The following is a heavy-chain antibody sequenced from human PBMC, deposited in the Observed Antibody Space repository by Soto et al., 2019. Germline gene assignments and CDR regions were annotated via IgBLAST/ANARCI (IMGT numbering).Heavy chain of an antibody. D-gene: IGHD6-13*01. CDR1: GGSFSGYY. J-gene: IGHJ4*02. Sequence: SETLSLTCAVYGGSFSGYYWSWIRQPPGKGLEWIGEINHSGSTNYNPSLKSRVTISVDTSKNQFSLKLSSVTAADTAVYYCARGSIAAAGSLGDWGQGTLVTVSS. V-gene: IGHV4-34*01. CDR3: ARGSIAAAGSLGD. CDR2: INHSGST.